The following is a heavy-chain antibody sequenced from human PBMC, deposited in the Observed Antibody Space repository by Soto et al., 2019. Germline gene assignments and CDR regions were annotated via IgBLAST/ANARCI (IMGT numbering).Heavy chain of an antibody. CDR1: GGSISSYY. D-gene: IGHD3-22*01. CDR3: ARSLYYYDSSGYYSDNWFDP. CDR2: IYYSGST. J-gene: IGHJ5*02. Sequence: PSETLSLTCTVSGGSISSYYWSWIRQPPGKGLEWIGYIYYSGSTNYNPSLKSRVTISVDTSKNQFSLKLSSVTAADTAVHYCARSLYYYDSSGYYSDNWFDPWGQGTLVTSPQ. V-gene: IGHV4-59*01.